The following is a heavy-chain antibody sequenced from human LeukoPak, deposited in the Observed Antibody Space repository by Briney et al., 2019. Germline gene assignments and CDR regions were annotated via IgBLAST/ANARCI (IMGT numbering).Heavy chain of an antibody. V-gene: IGHV3-48*01. CDR2: ISSGSTTI. CDR3: ARRESTTMVRGGVDY. J-gene: IGHJ4*02. CDR1: GFTFTKYS. Sequence: GGSLRLSCAASGFTFTKYSMHWVRQTPGKGLEWVSYISSGSTTIYYTDSVKGRFTISRDNAKNSLYLQMNSLRAEDMAVYYCARRESTTMVRGGVDYWGQGTLVTVSS. D-gene: IGHD3-10*01.